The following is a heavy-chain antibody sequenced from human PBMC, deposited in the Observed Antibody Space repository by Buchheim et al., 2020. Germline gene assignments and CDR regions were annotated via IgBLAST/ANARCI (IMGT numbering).Heavy chain of an antibody. D-gene: IGHD2-8*01. CDR2: MCGSGYKT. V-gene: IGHV3-23*01. CDR3: AKDHQGRNGFFDIDY. Sequence: EVHLLESGGGLVQPGGSLRLSCLASGFTLSDYAMSWVRQAPGKGLEWVSGMCGSGYKTEYADSVKGRFTISSEPSKNTLSLQMNSLRAEDTAVYYCAKDHQGRNGFFDIDYWGQGTL. CDR1: GFTLSDYA. J-gene: IGHJ4*02.